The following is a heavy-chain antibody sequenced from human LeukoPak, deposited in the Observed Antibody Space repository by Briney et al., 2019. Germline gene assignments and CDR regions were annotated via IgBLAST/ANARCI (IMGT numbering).Heavy chain of an antibody. D-gene: IGHD5-18*01. Sequence: GGSLRLSCAASGFTFSNYGMHWVRQAPGKGLEWVAVIWHDGTNKYYADSVKGRFTISRDNAENSLYLQMNSLRVEDTAFYYCARDLAYSRLDYWGQGMLVTVSS. V-gene: IGHV3-33*01. CDR1: GFTFSNYG. CDR2: IWHDGTNK. J-gene: IGHJ4*02. CDR3: ARDLAYSRLDY.